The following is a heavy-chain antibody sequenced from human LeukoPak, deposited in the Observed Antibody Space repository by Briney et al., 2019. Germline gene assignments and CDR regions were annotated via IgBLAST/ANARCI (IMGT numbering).Heavy chain of an antibody. Sequence: SETLSLTCPVSGGSISSSSYYWGWIRQPPGKGLEGIGSIYYSGITYYNPSVKSRLTISVDKSKNQFSLKLSSVTAADTAVYYCARRKYCSGGSFSSRNNWFDPWGQGTLVTVSS. CDR2: IYYSGIT. CDR1: GGSISSSSYY. CDR3: ARRKYCSGGSFSSRNNWFDP. V-gene: IGHV4-39*01. D-gene: IGHD2-15*01. J-gene: IGHJ5*02.